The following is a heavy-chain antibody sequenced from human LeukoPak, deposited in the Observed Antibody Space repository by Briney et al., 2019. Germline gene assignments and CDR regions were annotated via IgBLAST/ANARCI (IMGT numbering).Heavy chain of an antibody. CDR2: ISYDGSNK. Sequence: GGSLRLSCAASGFTFSSYAMHWVRQAPGKGLEWVAVISYDGSNKYYADSVKGRFTISRDNSKNTLYLQMNSLRAEDTAVYYCAKDRASVVARAFDYWGQGTLVTVSS. V-gene: IGHV3-30*04. CDR1: GFTFSSYA. J-gene: IGHJ4*02. D-gene: IGHD3-22*01. CDR3: AKDRASVVARAFDY.